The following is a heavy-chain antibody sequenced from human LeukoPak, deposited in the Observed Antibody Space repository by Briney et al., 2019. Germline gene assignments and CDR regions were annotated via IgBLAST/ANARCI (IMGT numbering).Heavy chain of an antibody. CDR1: GGTFSSYA. CDR2: IIPIFGTA. Sequence: SVKVSCKASGGTFSSYAISWVRQAPGQGLEWMEGIIPIFGTANYAQKFQGRVTITTDESTSTAYMELSSLRSEDTAVYYCARSRGYCSSTSCSPYYYYYMDVWGKGTTVTVSS. CDR3: ARSRGYCSSTSCSPYYYYYMDV. V-gene: IGHV1-69*05. D-gene: IGHD2-2*01. J-gene: IGHJ6*03.